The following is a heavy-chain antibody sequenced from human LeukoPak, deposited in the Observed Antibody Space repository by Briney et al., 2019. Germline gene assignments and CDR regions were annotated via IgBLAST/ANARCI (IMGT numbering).Heavy chain of an antibody. CDR2: ISSSSSTI. J-gene: IGHJ3*02. CDR3: ARVAWPDSFDI. CDR1: GFTFSSYS. D-gene: IGHD5-24*01. Sequence: PGGSLRLSCAASGFTFSSYSMNWVRQAPGKGLEWVSYISSSSSTIYYADSVKGRFTVSRDNSKNTLFLQMNSLRAEDTAVYYCARVAWPDSFDIWGQGTMVTVSS. V-gene: IGHV3-48*01.